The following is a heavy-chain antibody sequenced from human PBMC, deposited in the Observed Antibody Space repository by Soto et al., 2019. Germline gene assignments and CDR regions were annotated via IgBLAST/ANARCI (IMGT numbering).Heavy chain of an antibody. D-gene: IGHD6-19*01. CDR2: TYYRSKWYN. CDR3: ARDERSGWPPNDAFDI. Sequence: SQTLSLTCAISGDSVSSNSAAWNWIRQSPSRGLEWLGRTYYRSKWYNDYAVSVKSRITINPDTSKNQFSLQLNSVTPEDTAVNYCARDERSGWPPNDAFDIWGQGTMVTVS. V-gene: IGHV6-1*01. CDR1: GDSVSSNSAA. J-gene: IGHJ3*02.